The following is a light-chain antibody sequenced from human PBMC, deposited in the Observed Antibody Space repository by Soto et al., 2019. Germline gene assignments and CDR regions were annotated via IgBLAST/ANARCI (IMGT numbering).Light chain of an antibody. V-gene: IGKV1-5*03. Sequence: THMTASPSSPAASVGDIVTIPCRASQSISSWLAWYQQKPGKAPKLLIYKASSLESGVPSRFSGSGSGTEFTLTISIMQPDDLATYYCQQYHGFSRTFGQGTKVDIK. CDR2: KAS. J-gene: IGKJ1*01. CDR1: QSISSW. CDR3: QQYHGFSRT.